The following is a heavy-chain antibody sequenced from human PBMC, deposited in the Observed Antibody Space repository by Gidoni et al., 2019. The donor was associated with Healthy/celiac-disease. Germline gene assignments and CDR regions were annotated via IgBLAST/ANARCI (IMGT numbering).Heavy chain of an antibody. J-gene: IGHJ4*02. CDR3: ARALIVGATNFDY. CDR1: GFTFSSYA. D-gene: IGHD1-26*01. Sequence: QVQLVESGGGVVQPGRSLRLHCADSGFTFSSYAMPWVRQAPGKGLEWVAVISYDGSNKYYADSVKGRFTISRDNSKNTLYLQMNSLRAEDTAVYYCARALIVGATNFDYWGQGTLVTVSS. CDR2: ISYDGSNK. V-gene: IGHV3-30*01.